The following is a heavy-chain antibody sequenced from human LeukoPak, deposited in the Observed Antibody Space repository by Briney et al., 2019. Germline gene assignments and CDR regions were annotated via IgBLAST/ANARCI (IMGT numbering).Heavy chain of an antibody. J-gene: IGHJ4*02. D-gene: IGHD1-1*01. Sequence: GASVKVSCKTSGYTFTGYYLHWVRQAPGQGLEWMGWIKPNNSDTNYAQKFQGRVTMTRDTSISTGYMELSRLRSADTAVYYCARTTPFDYWGQGTLVTVSS. CDR2: IKPNNSDT. V-gene: IGHV1-2*02. CDR1: GYTFTGYY. CDR3: ARTTPFDY.